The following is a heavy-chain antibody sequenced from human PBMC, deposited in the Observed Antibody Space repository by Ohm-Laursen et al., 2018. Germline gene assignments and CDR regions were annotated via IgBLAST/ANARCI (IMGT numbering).Heavy chain of an antibody. Sequence: ASVKVSCNASGYTFTSYGISWVRQAPGQGLEWMGWISAYNGNTNYAQKLQGRVTMTTDTSTSTAYMELRSLRSDDTAVYYCARDTYYDFWTPKDVWGQGTTVTVSS. J-gene: IGHJ6*02. CDR2: ISAYNGNT. D-gene: IGHD3-3*01. CDR1: GYTFTSYG. CDR3: ARDTYYDFWTPKDV. V-gene: IGHV1-18*01.